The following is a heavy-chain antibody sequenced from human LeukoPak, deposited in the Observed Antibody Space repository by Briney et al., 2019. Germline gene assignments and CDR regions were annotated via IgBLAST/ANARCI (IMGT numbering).Heavy chain of an antibody. J-gene: IGHJ4*02. CDR2: ISYDGSNK. D-gene: IGHD3-10*01. CDR1: GFTFSSYG. Sequence: PGRSLRLSCAASGFTFSSYGMHWVRQAPGKGLEWVAVISYDGSNKYYADSVKGRFTISRDNSKNTLYLQMNSLRAEDTAVYYCARDSPYSNYYGSGSYYKGFDYWGQGTLVTVSS. CDR3: ARDSPYSNYYGSGSYYKGFDY. V-gene: IGHV3-30*03.